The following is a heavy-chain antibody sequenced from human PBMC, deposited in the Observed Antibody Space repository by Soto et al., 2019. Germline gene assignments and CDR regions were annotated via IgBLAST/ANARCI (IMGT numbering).Heavy chain of an antibody. CDR2: IYYSGST. CDR1: GGSISSGGYY. CDR3: ARFSTVVPYFDY. Sequence: SETLSLTCTVSGGSISSGGYYWSWIRQHPGKGLEWIGYIYYSGSTYYNPSLKSRVTISVDTSKNQFSLKLSSVTAADTAVYYCARFSTVVPYFDYWGQGTLVTVSS. D-gene: IGHD4-17*01. V-gene: IGHV4-31*03. J-gene: IGHJ4*02.